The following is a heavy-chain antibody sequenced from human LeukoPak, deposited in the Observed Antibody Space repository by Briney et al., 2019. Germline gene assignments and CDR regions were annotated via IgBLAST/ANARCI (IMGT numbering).Heavy chain of an antibody. Sequence: GGSLRLSCVAFELTFSNYAMSWVRQAPGKGLEWVSGISGSGHRTYYADSVKGRFTISRDNAKNSLYLQMNSLRAEDTAVYYCARGRYDFWSGYYTFDYWGQGTLVTVSS. CDR1: ELTFSNYA. D-gene: IGHD3-3*01. V-gene: IGHV3-23*01. CDR2: ISGSGHRT. CDR3: ARGRYDFWSGYYTFDY. J-gene: IGHJ4*02.